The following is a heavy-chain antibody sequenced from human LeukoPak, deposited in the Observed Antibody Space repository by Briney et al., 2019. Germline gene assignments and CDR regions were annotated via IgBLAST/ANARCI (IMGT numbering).Heavy chain of an antibody. D-gene: IGHD3-3*01. CDR1: GDSVSSKSAA. J-gene: IGHJ4*02. V-gene: IGHV6-1*01. CDR2: TYYRSKLYN. CDR3: ARVPGNTILEGAFDY. Sequence: SQTLSLTCAISGDSVSSKSAAWNWIRQSPSRGLEWLGRTYYRSKLYNDYAVSVKSRISINPDTSKNQFSLQLNSVTAADTAVYYCARVPGNTILEGAFDYWGQGTLVTVSS.